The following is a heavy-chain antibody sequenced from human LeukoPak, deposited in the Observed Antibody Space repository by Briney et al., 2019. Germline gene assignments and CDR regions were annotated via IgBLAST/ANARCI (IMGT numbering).Heavy chain of an antibody. Sequence: GGSLRLSCAASGFTFSSYWMHWVRQAPGKGLVWVSRISSDGSSTSYADSVKGRFTISRDNAKNTLYLQMNSLRAEDTAVYYCARGSSYYNWFDPWGQGTLVTVSS. CDR1: GFTFSSYW. V-gene: IGHV3-74*01. D-gene: IGHD3-10*01. CDR2: ISSDGSST. J-gene: IGHJ5*02. CDR3: ARGSSYYNWFDP.